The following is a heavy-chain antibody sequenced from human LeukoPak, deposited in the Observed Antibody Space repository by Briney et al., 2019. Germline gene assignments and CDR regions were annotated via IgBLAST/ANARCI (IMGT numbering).Heavy chain of an antibody. CDR1: GDSISSFF. CDR3: ARQSRVGGTCFDY. Sequence: KTSETLSLTCTVSGDSISSFFWSWIRQSPGKGLEWIGYIYDGVTTKYNPSLKSRVTISADTSKNQFSVNLGSVTAADTAIYYCARQSRVGGTCFDYWGRGALVTVSS. D-gene: IGHD1-1*01. V-gene: IGHV4-59*01. J-gene: IGHJ4*02. CDR2: IYDGVTT.